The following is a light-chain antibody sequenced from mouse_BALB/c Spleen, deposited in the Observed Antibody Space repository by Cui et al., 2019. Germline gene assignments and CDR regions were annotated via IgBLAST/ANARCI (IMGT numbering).Light chain of an antibody. Sequence: QLVLTQSPAIMSASPGEKVTMTCSASSSVSYMHWYQQKSGTSPKRWIYDTSKLASGVPARFSGSGSGTSYSLTINSMEAEDAATYYCQQWSSNPPTFGGGTKLEIK. CDR1: SSVSY. J-gene: IGKJ2*01. V-gene: IGKV4-59*01. CDR2: DTS. CDR3: QQWSSNPPT.